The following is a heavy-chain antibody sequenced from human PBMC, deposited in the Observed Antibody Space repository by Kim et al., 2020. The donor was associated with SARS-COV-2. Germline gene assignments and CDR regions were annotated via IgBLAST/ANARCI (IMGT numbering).Heavy chain of an antibody. CDR3: ARDSGDSSSSEDS. V-gene: IGHV3-11*06. J-gene: IGHJ5*01. D-gene: IGHD3-22*01. Sequence: YPDSVKGRFTISRDNAKNSLYLQMNSLRADDTAVYFCARDSGDSSSSEDSWGQGTLVTVSS.